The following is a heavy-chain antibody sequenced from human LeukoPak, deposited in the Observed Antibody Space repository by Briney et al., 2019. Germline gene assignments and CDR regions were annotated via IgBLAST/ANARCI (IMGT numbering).Heavy chain of an antibody. V-gene: IGHV4-34*01. CDR2: INHSGST. D-gene: IGHD2-15*01. Sequence: PSETLSLTCAAYGGSFSGYYWSWIRQPPGKGLEWIGEINHSGSTNYNPSLKSRVTISVDTSKNQFSLKLSSVTAADTAVYYCARESCSGGSCYFSPWGQGTLVTVSS. J-gene: IGHJ5*02. CDR3: ARESCSGGSCYFSP. CDR1: GGSFSGYY.